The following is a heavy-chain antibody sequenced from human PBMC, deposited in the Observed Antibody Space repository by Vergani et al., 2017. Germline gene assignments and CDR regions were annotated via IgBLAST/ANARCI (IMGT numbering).Heavy chain of an antibody. V-gene: IGHV3-30*18. D-gene: IGHD3-22*01. CDR2: ISYDGSNK. J-gene: IGHJ3*02. Sequence: QVQLVESGGGVVQPGRSLRLSCAASGFTFSSYGMHWVRQAPGKGLEWVAVISYDGSNKYYADSVKGRFTISRDNSKNTLYLQMNSLRAEDTAVYYCAKEITMIVVVDAFDIWGQGTMVTVSS. CDR1: GFTFSSYG. CDR3: AKEITMIVVVDAFDI.